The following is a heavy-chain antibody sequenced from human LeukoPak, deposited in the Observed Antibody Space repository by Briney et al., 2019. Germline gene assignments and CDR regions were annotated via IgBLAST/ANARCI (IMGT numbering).Heavy chain of an antibody. V-gene: IGHV4-59*01. CDR3: ARDLDDYGDYGRAFDI. CDR2: IYYSGST. D-gene: IGHD4-17*01. CDR1: GGSISSYY. J-gene: IGHJ3*02. Sequence: PSETLSLTCTVSGGSISSYYWSWIRQPPGRGLEWIGYIYYSGSTNYNPSLKSRVTMSVDTSKNQFSLKLSSVTAADTAVYYCARDLDDYGDYGRAFDIWGQGTMVTVSS.